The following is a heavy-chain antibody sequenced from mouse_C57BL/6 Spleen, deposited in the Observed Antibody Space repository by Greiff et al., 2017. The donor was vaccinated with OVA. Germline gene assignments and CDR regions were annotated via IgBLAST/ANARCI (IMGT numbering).Heavy chain of an antibody. CDR2: INYDGSST. V-gene: IGHV5-16*01. D-gene: IGHD2-3*01. CDR3: ARDRDGYYVYFDV. J-gene: IGHJ1*03. CDR1: GFTFSDYY. Sequence: EVKLVESAGGLVQPGSSLKLSCTASGFTFSDYYMAWVRQVPEKGLEWVANINYDGSSTYYLDSLKSRFIISRDNAKNILYLQMSSLKSEDTATYYCARDRDGYYVYFDVWGTGTTVTVSS.